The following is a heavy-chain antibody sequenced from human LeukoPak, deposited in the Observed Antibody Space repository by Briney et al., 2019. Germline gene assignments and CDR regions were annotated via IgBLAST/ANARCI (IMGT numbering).Heavy chain of an antibody. D-gene: IGHD1-26*01. Sequence: ASVKVSCKASGYTFTGYYMHWVRQAPGQGLEWMGWINPNSGGTNYAQKFQGRVTMTRDTSISTAYMELSRLRSDDTAVYYCARDRVSWSPDYYYYYMDVWGKGTTVTVSS. CDR3: ARDRVSWSPDYYYYYMDV. V-gene: IGHV1-2*02. CDR2: INPNSGGT. CDR1: GYTFTGYY. J-gene: IGHJ6*03.